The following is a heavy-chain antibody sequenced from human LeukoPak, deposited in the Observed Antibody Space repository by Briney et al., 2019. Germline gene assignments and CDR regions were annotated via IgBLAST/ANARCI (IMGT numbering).Heavy chain of an antibody. D-gene: IGHD5-18*01. J-gene: IGHJ6*02. V-gene: IGHV4-59*08. CDR1: GGSINTYY. CDR2: IYYGGST. Sequence: SETLSLTCTVSGGSINTYYWSWIRQPPGKGLEWIGYIYYGGSTNYSPSLKSRVTISADTSKNQFSLKLTSVTAADTAVYYCARHRGYSYGYYYGMDVWGQGTTVTVSS. CDR3: ARHRGYSYGYYYGMDV.